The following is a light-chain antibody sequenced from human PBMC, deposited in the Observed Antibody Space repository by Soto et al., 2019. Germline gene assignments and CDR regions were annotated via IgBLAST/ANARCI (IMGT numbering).Light chain of an antibody. CDR3: KEYGSSPWP. Sequence: TKETLSVSPGKRATLSCSASQGVSANLARYQQKPGQAPRPLIYGASSRATGIPDRFSGSGSGTDFPPTTSILEPEDFAVYCCKEYGSSPWPFCQGTKADI. J-gene: IGKJ1*01. V-gene: IGKV3-20*01. CDR2: GAS. CDR1: QGVSAN.